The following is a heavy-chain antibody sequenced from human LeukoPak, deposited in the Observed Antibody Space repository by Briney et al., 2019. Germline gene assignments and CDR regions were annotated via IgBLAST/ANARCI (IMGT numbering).Heavy chain of an antibody. CDR3: ARRRGYSYAIDY. CDR2: INHSGST. Sequence: SETLSLTCAVYGGSFSGYYWSWIRQPPGKGLEWIGEINHSGSTNYNPSLKSRVTISVDTSKNQFSLKLSSVTAADTAVYYCARRRGYSYAIDYWGQGTLVTVSS. J-gene: IGHJ4*02. D-gene: IGHD5-18*01. V-gene: IGHV4-34*01. CDR1: GGSFSGYY.